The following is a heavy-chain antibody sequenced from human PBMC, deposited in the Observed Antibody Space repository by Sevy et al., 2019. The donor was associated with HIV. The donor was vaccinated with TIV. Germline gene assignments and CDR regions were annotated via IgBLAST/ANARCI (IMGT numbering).Heavy chain of an antibody. D-gene: IGHD3-10*01. CDR3: AKHVGNPSGPFDI. CDR2: ITGSGGNK. Sequence: GGSLRLSCGASGFTFSTYAMSWVRQAPGKGLDWVSTITGSGGNKFYSDSVKGRFTISRDNSMNMVYLQLNSLRVEDMAVYYCAKHVGNPSGPFDIWAQGTMVTVSS. J-gene: IGHJ3*02. CDR1: GFTFSTYA. V-gene: IGHV3-23*01.